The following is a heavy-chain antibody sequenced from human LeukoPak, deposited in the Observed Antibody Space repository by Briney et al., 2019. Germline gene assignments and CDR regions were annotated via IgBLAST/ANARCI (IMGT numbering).Heavy chain of an antibody. Sequence: VASVKVSCKTSGYSFTGYFMHWVRQAPGQGLEWMGWINPNSADTKYAQRFQGRVTMTRDTSINTAYMELRRLTSDDTAVYYCARVPSMIRGVVNYGMDVWGQGTLVTVSS. CDR1: GYSFTGYF. CDR2: INPNSADT. V-gene: IGHV1-2*02. J-gene: IGHJ6*02. CDR3: ARVPSMIRGVVNYGMDV. D-gene: IGHD3-10*01.